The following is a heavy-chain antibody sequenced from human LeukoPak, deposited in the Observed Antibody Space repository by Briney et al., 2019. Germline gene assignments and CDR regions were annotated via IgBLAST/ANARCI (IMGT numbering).Heavy chain of an antibody. CDR1: GFAFSTHT. V-gene: IGHV3-30-3*01. J-gene: IGHJ4*02. Sequence: PGGSLRLSCAASGFAFSTHTLHWVRQAPGKGLEWVALITYDGTKTYYADSVKGRFTISGDNSKNTLYLQMNSLRAEDTAVYYCAKDLAITIFGVVTPFDYWGQGTLVTVSS. D-gene: IGHD3-3*01. CDR2: ITYDGTKT. CDR3: AKDLAITIFGVVTPFDY.